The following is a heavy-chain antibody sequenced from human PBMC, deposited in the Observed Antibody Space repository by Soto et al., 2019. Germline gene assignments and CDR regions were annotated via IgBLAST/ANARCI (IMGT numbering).Heavy chain of an antibody. D-gene: IGHD3-16*01. CDR2: IYWDDYK. J-gene: IGHJ4*02. V-gene: IGHV2-5*02. CDR1: GFSLTTSGVG. CDR3: VHKGGGNRILDY. Sequence: QITLKESGPALVKPTQTLTLTCTFSGFSLTTSGVGVGWIRQPPGEALEWLALIYWDDYKHFSPSLESRLTITEDTSKKQVALTMTHTDPVDTATYYCVHKGGGNRILDYWGQGTLVTVSS.